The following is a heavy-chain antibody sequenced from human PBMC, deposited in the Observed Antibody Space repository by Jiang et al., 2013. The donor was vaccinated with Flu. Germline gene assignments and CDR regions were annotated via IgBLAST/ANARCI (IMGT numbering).Heavy chain of an antibody. D-gene: IGHD6-19*01. CDR2: IIPIFGTA. V-gene: IGHV1-69*01. J-gene: IGHJ6*02. Sequence: GAEVKKPGSSVKVSCKASGGTFSSYAISWVRQAPGQGLEWMGGIIPIFGTANYAQKFQGRVTITADESTSTAYMELRTLRSDDTAVYYCARVGYSSGPRGGGMDVWGQGTTVTVS. CDR3: ARVGYSSGPRGGGMDV. CDR1: GGTFSSYA.